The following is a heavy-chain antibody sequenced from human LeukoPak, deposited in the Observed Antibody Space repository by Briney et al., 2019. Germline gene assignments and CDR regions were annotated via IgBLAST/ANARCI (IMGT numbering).Heavy chain of an antibody. CDR1: GYTFTSYG. Sequence: ASVKVSCKASGYTFTSYGISWVRQAPGQGLEWMGWIGAYNGNTNYAQKLQGRVTMTTDTSTSTAYMELRSLRSDDTAVYYCARVERYFDWSTYDYWGQGTLVTVSS. D-gene: IGHD3-9*01. CDR3: ARVERYFDWSTYDY. V-gene: IGHV1-18*01. CDR2: IGAYNGNT. J-gene: IGHJ4*02.